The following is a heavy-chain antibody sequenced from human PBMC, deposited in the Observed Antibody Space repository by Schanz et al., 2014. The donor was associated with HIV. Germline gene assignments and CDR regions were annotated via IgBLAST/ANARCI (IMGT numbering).Heavy chain of an antibody. Sequence: DVQLVESGGGLVKPGGSLRLSCAASGFSLSGYGMNWVRQAPWKGLEWVSSISSSDTLLYYADSVKGRFTISRDNANNSLSLQMKSLRAEDTAVYYCALSRPSGYGGSWYFDLWGRGTLVAVSS. D-gene: IGHD2-15*01. J-gene: IGHJ2*01. V-gene: IGHV3-21*04. CDR2: ISSSDTLL. CDR1: GFSLSGYG. CDR3: ALSRPSGYGGSWYFDL.